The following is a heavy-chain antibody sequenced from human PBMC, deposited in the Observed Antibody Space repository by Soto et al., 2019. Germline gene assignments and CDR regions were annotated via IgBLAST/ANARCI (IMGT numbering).Heavy chain of an antibody. J-gene: IGHJ4*02. CDR3: ARDSRPAVAPSTTAEFYF. V-gene: IGHV1-69*06. CDR1: GGTFNSYA. D-gene: IGHD2-15*01. Sequence: ASVKVSCKTSGGTFNSYAISWVRQAPGQGLEWMGGIIPIFGTANYAQKFQGRLTITADRSTSTAYMELNRLTSEDTAVYYCARDSRPAVAPSTTAEFYFWGQGTLVTVSS. CDR2: IIPIFGTA.